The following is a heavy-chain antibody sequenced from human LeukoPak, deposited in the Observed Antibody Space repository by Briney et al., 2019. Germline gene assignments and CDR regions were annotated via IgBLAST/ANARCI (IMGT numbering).Heavy chain of an antibody. V-gene: IGHV3-30-3*01. CDR3: ARGSGSTSCHFDY. Sequence: GGSLRLSCAASGFTFSNYAMHWVRQAPGKGLEWVAIISYDGSNEYYADSVKGRFIISRDNSKNSLYLQMNSLRAEDTAVYYCARGSGSTSCHFDYWGQGTLVTVSS. J-gene: IGHJ4*02. CDR2: ISYDGSNE. CDR1: GFTFSNYA. D-gene: IGHD2-2*01.